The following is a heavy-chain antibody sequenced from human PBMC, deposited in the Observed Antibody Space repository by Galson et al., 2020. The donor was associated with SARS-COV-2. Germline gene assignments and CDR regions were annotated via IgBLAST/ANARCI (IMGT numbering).Heavy chain of an antibody. J-gene: IGHJ4*02. V-gene: IGHV5-51*01. CDR3: ARLRGGFGSGVGCHETPDY. Sequence: GESLKISCEASEYSFTSYWIAWVRQMPGKGLEWMGIIYPGDSDTKYSPSFQGQVTISADKSISTASLQWSRLKASDTAMYYCARLRGGFGSGVGCHETPDYWGQGTLVTVSS. CDR2: IYPGDSDT. D-gene: IGHD2-15*01. CDR1: EYSFTSYW.